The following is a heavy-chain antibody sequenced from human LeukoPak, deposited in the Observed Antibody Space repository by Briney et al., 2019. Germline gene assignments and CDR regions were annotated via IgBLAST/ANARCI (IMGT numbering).Heavy chain of an antibody. D-gene: IGHD1-20*01. V-gene: IGHV3-21*01. CDR1: GFTFSSYS. Sequence: GGSPRLSCAASGFTFSSYSMNWVRQAPGKGLEWVSSISSSSSYIYYADSVKGRFTISRDNAKNSLYLQMNSLRAEDTAVYYCARNPITGPDRDWGQGTLVTVSS. CDR2: ISSSSSYI. CDR3: ARNPITGPDRD. J-gene: IGHJ4*02.